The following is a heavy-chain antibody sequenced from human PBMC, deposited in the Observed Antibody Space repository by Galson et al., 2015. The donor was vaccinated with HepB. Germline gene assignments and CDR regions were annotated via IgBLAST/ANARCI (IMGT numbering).Heavy chain of an antibody. D-gene: IGHD4-17*01. Sequence: LRLSCAASGFTVSNHGMHWVRQAVGKGLEWLAVISYDGNYEQYADSGKGRFTISRDTSKNTVHLQMYRLRAEDTGVYYCVREQGYGGYRTSDYWGQGTPVTVSS. CDR2: ISYDGNYE. V-gene: IGHV3-33*01. CDR3: VREQGYGGYRTSDY. J-gene: IGHJ4*02. CDR1: GFTVSNHG.